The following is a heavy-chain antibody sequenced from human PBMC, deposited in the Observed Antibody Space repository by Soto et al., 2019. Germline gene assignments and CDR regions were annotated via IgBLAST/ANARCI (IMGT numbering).Heavy chain of an antibody. V-gene: IGHV4-34*01. D-gene: IGHD2-8*02. J-gene: IGHJ4*02. CDR1: GGSFSGYY. CDR3: ARDKNTGLFDY. Sequence: KPSETLSLTCAVYGGSFSGYYWTWIRQPPGTGLEWIGEINHSGSTNYNPSLKCRVTISVDTSKNQFSLKLTSVTAADTAVYYCARDKNTGLFDYWGQGTLVTVAS. CDR2: INHSGST.